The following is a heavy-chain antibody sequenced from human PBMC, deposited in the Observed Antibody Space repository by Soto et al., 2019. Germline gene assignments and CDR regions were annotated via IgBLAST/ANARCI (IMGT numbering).Heavy chain of an antibody. D-gene: IGHD3-9*01. J-gene: IGHJ3*02. Sequence: PSETLSLTCTVSGGSISSYYWSWIRQPPGKGLEWIGYIYHTGITSYNPSLKSRVTMSMDTSKTQFSLNLSSVTAADTAVYFCAASYYAILTGHSAFDIWGHGTMVTVSS. CDR1: GGSISSYY. CDR3: AASYYAILTGHSAFDI. CDR2: IYHTGIT. V-gene: IGHV4-59*01.